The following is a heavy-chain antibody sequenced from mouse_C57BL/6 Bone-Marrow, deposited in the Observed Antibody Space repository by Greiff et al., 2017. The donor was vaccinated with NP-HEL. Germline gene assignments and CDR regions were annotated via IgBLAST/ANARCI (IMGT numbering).Heavy chain of an antibody. Sequence: EVKVVESEGGLVQPGSSMKLSCTASGFTFSDYYMAWVRQVPEKGLEWVANINYDGSSTYYLDSLKSRFIISRDNAKNILYLQMSSLKSEDTATYYCARDPPYYGYDGDWYFDVWGTGTTVTVSS. CDR1: GFTFSDYY. D-gene: IGHD2-2*01. CDR3: ARDPPYYGYDGDWYFDV. CDR2: INYDGSST. J-gene: IGHJ1*03. V-gene: IGHV5-16*01.